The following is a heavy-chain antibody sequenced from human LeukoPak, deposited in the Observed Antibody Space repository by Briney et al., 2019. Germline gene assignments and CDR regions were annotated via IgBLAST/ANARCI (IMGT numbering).Heavy chain of an antibody. D-gene: IGHD2-21*01. V-gene: IGHV6-1*01. CDR1: GDSVSSDSAT. J-gene: IGHJ4*02. CDR3: ASKRGDDIY. CDR2: TYYRPQWYD. Sequence: SQTLSLTCAISGDSVSSDSATWNWIRQSPSRGLEWLGRTYYRPQWYDDYAVSVKSRVTINPDTSKNQFSLQLNSVTPEDTAVYYCASKRGDDIYWGQGILVTVSS.